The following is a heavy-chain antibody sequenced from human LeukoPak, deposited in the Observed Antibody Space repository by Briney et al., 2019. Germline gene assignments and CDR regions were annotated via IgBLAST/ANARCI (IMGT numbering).Heavy chain of an antibody. Sequence: XFSXXXYAMNWVRQAPGKGLELVSSISDLGHYVYYSDSVKGRFTISRDNAKNSLYLQMNSLRAEDMALYYCAKDIGRYSSSWYYLDYWGQGTLVTVSS. CDR2: ISDLGHYV. CDR3: AKDIGRYSSSWYYLDY. J-gene: IGHJ4*02. CDR1: XFSXXXYA. V-gene: IGHV3-21*04. D-gene: IGHD6-13*01.